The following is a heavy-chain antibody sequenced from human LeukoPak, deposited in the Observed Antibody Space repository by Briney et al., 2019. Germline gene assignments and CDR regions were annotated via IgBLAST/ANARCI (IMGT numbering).Heavy chain of an antibody. J-gene: IGHJ6*03. CDR1: GASISNYY. CDR2: IYYSGST. D-gene: IGHD4-11*01. CDR3: ARGPYSNYRYYYMDV. V-gene: IGHV4-59*01. Sequence: MSSETLSLTCTVSGASISNYYWSWIRQPPGKGLEWIGYIYYSGSTNYNPSLKSRVTVSLDTSKNQFSLKLSSVTAADTAVYYCARGPYSNYRYYYMDVWGKGTTVTVSS.